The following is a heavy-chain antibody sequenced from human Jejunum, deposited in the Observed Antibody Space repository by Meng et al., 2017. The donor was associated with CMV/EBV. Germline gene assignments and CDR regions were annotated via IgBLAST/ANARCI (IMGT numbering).Heavy chain of an antibody. Sequence: SLTCISSGDSIASSYWTWFRQSPVKGLESIGYVHYRGDINYNPSLRSRATMSMEMSKNQFSLRLTSVTAADTAVYYWAKTARIPTAWGQGTLVTVSS. D-gene: IGHD2-21*01. CDR3: AKTARIPTA. CDR1: GDSIASSY. V-gene: IGHV4-59*01. CDR2: VHYRGDI. J-gene: IGHJ1*01.